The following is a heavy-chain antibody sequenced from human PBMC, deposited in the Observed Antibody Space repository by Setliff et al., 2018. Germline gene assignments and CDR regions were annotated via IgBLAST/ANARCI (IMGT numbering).Heavy chain of an antibody. J-gene: IGHJ6*03. CDR1: GHTLATYY. Sequence: ASVKVSCKASGHTLATYYLHWMRQAPGQGLAWLGMTNPSGDYTGYAQRFQGRITMTSDTSTSTVNMEVSSLRSEDTAVYYCAIGPMMDYMDVWGKGTTVTVSS. V-gene: IGHV1-46*01. CDR2: TNPSGDYT. CDR3: AIGPMMDYMDV. D-gene: IGHD3-16*01.